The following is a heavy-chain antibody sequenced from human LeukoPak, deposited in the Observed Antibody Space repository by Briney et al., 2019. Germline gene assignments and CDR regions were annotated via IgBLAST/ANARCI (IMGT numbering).Heavy chain of an antibody. D-gene: IGHD5-18*01. J-gene: IGHJ4*02. CDR3: ARESSGFGYGY. CDR1: GFTFSSYW. CDR2: INSDGRST. Sequence: PGGSLRLSCAASGFTFSSYWMHWVRQAPGKGLVWVSRINSDGRSTSYADSVKGRFTISRDNAKNTLYLQMNSLRAEDTAVYYCARESSGFGYGYWGQGTLVTVSS. V-gene: IGHV3-74*01.